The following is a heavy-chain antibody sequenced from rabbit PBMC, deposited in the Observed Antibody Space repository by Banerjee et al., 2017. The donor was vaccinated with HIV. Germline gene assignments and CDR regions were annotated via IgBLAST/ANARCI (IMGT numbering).Heavy chain of an antibody. CDR1: GFSFSSSYC. CDR3: ARGGGANYGL. D-gene: IGHD4-1*01. J-gene: IGHJ4*01. CDR2: IYAGSSGNT. V-gene: IGHV1S45*01. Sequence: QQQLEESGGGLVTPGASVTLTCTASGFSFSSSYCMNWVRQAPGKGLEWIASIYAGSSGNTWYASWAKGRFTISKTSSTTVTLQMTSLTAADTATYFCARGGGANYGLWGPGTLVTVS.